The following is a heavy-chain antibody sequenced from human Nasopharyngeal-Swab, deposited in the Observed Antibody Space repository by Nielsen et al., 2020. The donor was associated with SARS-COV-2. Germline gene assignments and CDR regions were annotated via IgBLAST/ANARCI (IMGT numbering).Heavy chain of an antibody. V-gene: IGHV4-59*01. Sequence: WGSLRLSCAASGFTFSNSAMSWIRQPPGKGLEWIGYIYYSGSTNYNPSLKSRVTISVDTSKNQFSLKLSSVTAADTAVYYCARGFDYWGQGTLVTVSS. CDR2: IYYSGST. CDR1: GFTFSNSA. J-gene: IGHJ4*02. CDR3: ARGFDY.